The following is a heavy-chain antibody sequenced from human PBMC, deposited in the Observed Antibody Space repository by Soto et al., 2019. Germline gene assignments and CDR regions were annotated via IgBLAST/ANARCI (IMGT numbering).Heavy chain of an antibody. J-gene: IGHJ4*02. Sequence: QVQLVQSGAEVKKPGASVKVSCKASGYTFTSYGISWVRQAPGQGLEWMGWISAYNGNTNYAQKLQGRVTMXXDXSXXTAYMELRSLRSDDTAVYYCARRSENCISTSCYGYWGQGTLVTVSS. CDR2: ISAYNGNT. D-gene: IGHD2-2*01. CDR3: ARRSENCISTSCYGY. CDR1: GYTFTSYG. V-gene: IGHV1-18*01.